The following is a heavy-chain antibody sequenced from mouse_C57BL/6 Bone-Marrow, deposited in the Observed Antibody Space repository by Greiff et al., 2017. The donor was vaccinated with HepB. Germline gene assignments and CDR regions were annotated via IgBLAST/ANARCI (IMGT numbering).Heavy chain of an antibody. D-gene: IGHD2-1*01. CDR2: ISSGGSYN. V-gene: IGHV5-6*01. CDR1: GFTFSSYG. J-gene: IGHJ2*01. CDR3: ARHRYGNYFDY. Sequence: EVQGVESGGDLVKPGGSLKLSCAASGFTFSSYGMSWVRQTPDKRLEWVATISSGGSYNYYPDSVKGRFTISRDNAKNTLYLQMSSLKSEDTAMYYCARHRYGNYFDYWGQGTTLTVSS.